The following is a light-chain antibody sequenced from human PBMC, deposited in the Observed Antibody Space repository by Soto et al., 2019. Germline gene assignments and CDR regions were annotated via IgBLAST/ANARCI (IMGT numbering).Light chain of an antibody. CDR3: QKHNAAPLT. Sequence: DIQMTQSPSSLSASVGDRVTITCRASQGIGNYLAWYQQKPGKVPKLLIYTSSTLQSRVPSRFSGSGSGTDFTLTISNLQPEDVATYYCQKHNAAPLTFGGGTKVEIK. V-gene: IGKV1-27*01. CDR1: QGIGNY. CDR2: TSS. J-gene: IGKJ4*01.